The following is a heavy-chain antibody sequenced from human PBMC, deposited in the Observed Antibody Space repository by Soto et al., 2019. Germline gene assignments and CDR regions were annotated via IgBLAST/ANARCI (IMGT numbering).Heavy chain of an antibody. CDR1: GGSISSGGYS. V-gene: IGHV4-30-2*01. D-gene: IGHD3-10*01. Sequence: QLQLQESGSGLVKPSQTLSLTCAVSGGSISSGGYSWSWIRQPPGKGLEWIGYIYHSGSTYYNPSLKSRVTISVDRSKNQFSLKLSSVTAADTAVYYCAREWRPYGSGNYNWFDPWGQGTLVTVSS. CDR3: AREWRPYGSGNYNWFDP. CDR2: IYHSGST. J-gene: IGHJ5*02.